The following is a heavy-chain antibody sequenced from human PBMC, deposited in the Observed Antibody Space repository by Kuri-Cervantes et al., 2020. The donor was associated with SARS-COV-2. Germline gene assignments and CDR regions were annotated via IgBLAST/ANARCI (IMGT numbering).Heavy chain of an antibody. V-gene: IGHV1-2*06. CDR1: GYTFTGYY. J-gene: IGHJ4*02. Sequence: ASVKGSCKASGYTFTGYYMHWVRQAPGQGLEWMGRINPNSGGTNYAQKFQGGVTMTRDTSISTAYMELSRLRSDDTAVYYCASQLGGGASEYYFDYWGQGTLVTVSS. CDR2: INPNSGGT. D-gene: IGHD2-21*01. CDR3: ASQLGGGASEYYFDY.